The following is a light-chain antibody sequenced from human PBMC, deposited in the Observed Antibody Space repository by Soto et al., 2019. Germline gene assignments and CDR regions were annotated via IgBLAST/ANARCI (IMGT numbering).Light chain of an antibody. J-gene: IGKJ5*01. Sequence: IVLTQSPVTLALAPGERATLSCRASQSVSSYLAWYQQKPGQAPRLLIYDAPNRATGIPARFSGSGSGTDFTLTISSLEPEDFAVYYCQKRSNWPPTFGQGTRLEIK. V-gene: IGKV3-11*01. CDR1: QSVSSY. CDR2: DAP. CDR3: QKRSNWPPT.